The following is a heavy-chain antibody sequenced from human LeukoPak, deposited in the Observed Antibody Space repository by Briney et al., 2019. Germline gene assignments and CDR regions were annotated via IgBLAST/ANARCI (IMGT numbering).Heavy chain of an antibody. J-gene: IGHJ4*02. Sequence: SETLSLTSAVYDGSFSGYYWSWIRQPPGKGLEWIGEINHSVSTNYNPSLKSRATISVDTTKNQFSLKLNSMTAADTAVYYCARGGVTQVRGVTLAYPFDYWGQGTLVSVSS. CDR2: INHSVST. CDR3: ARGGVTQVRGVTLAYPFDY. D-gene: IGHD3-10*01. V-gene: IGHV4-34*01. CDR1: DGSFSGYY.